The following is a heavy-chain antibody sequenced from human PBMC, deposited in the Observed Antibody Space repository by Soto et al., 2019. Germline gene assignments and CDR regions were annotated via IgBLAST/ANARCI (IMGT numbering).Heavy chain of an antibody. J-gene: IGHJ6*02. CDR1: GFTFSSYS. V-gene: IGHV3-21*01. CDR2: ISSSSSYI. D-gene: IGHD2-15*01. Sequence: GGSLRLXCAASGFTFSSYSMNWVRQAPGKGLEWVSSISSSSSYIYYADSVKGRFTISRDNAKNSLYLQMNSLRAEDTAVYYCARELVVVAATRDYYYGMDVWGQGTTVTVSS. CDR3: ARELVVVAATRDYYYGMDV.